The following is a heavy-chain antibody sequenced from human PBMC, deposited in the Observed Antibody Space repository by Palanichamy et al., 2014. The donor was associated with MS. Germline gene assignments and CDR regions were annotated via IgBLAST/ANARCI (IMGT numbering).Heavy chain of an antibody. J-gene: IGHJ5*02. V-gene: IGHV3-74*01. CDR3: ARNRYNWNYVVWFDP. D-gene: IGHD1-7*01. CDR2: INSDGSST. Sequence: EVQLVESGGGLVQPGGSLRLSCAASGFTFSSYWMHWVRQAPGKGLVWVSRINSDGSSTSYADSVKGRFTISRDNAKNTLYLQMNSLRAEDTAVYYCARNRYNWNYVVWFDPWGQGTQVTVSS. CDR1: GFTFSSYW.